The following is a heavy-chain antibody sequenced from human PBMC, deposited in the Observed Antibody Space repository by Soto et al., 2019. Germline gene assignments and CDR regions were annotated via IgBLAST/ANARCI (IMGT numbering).Heavy chain of an antibody. CDR1: GGSISSGNNY. J-gene: IGHJ5*02. Sequence: PSETLSLTCTVSGGSISSGNNYWSWIRQHPGKGLEWIGYIYYSGSTYYNPSLKSRVTISVDTSKNQFSLKLSSVTAADTAVYYCARTSYDSSGTAADLWGQGPLVTVSS. CDR2: IYYSGST. V-gene: IGHV4-31*03. CDR3: ARTSYDSSGTAADL. D-gene: IGHD3-22*01.